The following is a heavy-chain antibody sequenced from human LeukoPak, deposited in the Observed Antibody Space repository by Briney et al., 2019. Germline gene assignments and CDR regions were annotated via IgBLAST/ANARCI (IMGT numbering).Heavy chain of an antibody. CDR3: AGGPTIYYDSKSSLWDY. CDR2: INPNSGGT. CDR1: GYTFTGYY. Sequence: GASVKVSCKASGYTFTGYYMHWVRQAPGQGLEWMGWINPNSGGTNYAQKFQGRVTMTRDTSISTAYMELSRLRSDDTAVYYCAGGPTIYYDSKSSLWDYWGQGTLVTVSS. J-gene: IGHJ4*02. V-gene: IGHV1-2*02. D-gene: IGHD3-22*01.